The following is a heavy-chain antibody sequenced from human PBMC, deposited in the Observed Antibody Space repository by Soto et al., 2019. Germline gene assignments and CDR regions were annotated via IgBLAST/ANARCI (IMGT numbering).Heavy chain of an antibody. CDR3: ASAVGNWHPFAP. D-gene: IGHD1-1*01. Sequence: QVQLVQSGPEVKKPGSSVKVSCKASGGAFTNYRISWVRQAPGQGLEWMGGIIPISQTTNYAQKFQGRVTITVDESTTTAYMELTSLRSDDTAVYFCASAVGNWHPFAPWGQGTLVTVSS. CDR2: IIPISQTT. V-gene: IGHV1-69*12. J-gene: IGHJ5*02. CDR1: GGAFTNYR.